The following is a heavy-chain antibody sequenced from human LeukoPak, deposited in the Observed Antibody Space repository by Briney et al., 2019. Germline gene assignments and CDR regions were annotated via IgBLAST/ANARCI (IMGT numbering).Heavy chain of an antibody. CDR2: ITSSSSTI. CDR3: ARADKYYDVFTGKMGDY. V-gene: IGHV3-48*01. J-gene: IGHJ4*02. D-gene: IGHD3-9*01. Sequence: PGGSLRLSCAASGFILTNYAITWVRQPPGKGLEWVSYITSSSSTINYADSVKGRLTISRYNAKNSLYLQMNSLRAEDTAVCYCARADKYYDVFTGKMGDYWGQGTLVTVSS. CDR1: GFILTNYA.